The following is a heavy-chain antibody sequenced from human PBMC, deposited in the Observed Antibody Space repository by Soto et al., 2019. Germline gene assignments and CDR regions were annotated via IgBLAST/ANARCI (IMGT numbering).Heavy chain of an antibody. V-gene: IGHV4-34*01. CDR2: INHSGST. D-gene: IGHD6-25*01. CDR3: ARGRYSSEGLDP. Sequence: SETLSLTCAVYGGSFSGYYWSWIRQPPGKGLEWIGEINHSGSTNYNPSLKSRVTISVDTSKNQFSLKLSSVTAADTAVYYCARGRYSSEGLDPWGQGTLVTVSS. J-gene: IGHJ5*02. CDR1: GGSFSGYY.